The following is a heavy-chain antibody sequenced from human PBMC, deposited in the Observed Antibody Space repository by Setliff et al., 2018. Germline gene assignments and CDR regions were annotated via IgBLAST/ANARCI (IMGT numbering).Heavy chain of an antibody. CDR3: ARDVYDFRTGLGGP. V-gene: IGHV3-7*01. CDR1: GFTYNNCW. CDR2: INPDGSEK. Sequence: GGSLRLSCGASGFTYNNCWVSWVRQAPGKGLEWLASINPDGSEKYYVDSVKGRFTISRDNAHGSLYLQMNSLRVEDTAVYFCARDVYDFRTGLGGPWGQGTRVTVSS. D-gene: IGHD3-3*01. J-gene: IGHJ5*02.